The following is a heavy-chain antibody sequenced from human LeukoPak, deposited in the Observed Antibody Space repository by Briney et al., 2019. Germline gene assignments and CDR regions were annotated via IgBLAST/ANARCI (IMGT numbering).Heavy chain of an antibody. CDR1: GYTFTSYG. Sequence: ASVKVSCKASGYTFTSYGFSWVRQAPGQGLEWMGWISAYNGNTNYAQKLQGRATMTTDTSTSTAYMELRSLRSDDTAMYYCARASRVRPTLTAFDIWGQGTVVTVSS. J-gene: IGHJ3*02. CDR2: ISAYNGNT. CDR3: ARASRVRPTLTAFDI. D-gene: IGHD1-26*01. V-gene: IGHV1-18*01.